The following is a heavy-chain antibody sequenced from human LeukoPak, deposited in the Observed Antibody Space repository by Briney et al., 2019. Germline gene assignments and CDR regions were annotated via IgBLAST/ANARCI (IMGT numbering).Heavy chain of an antibody. D-gene: IGHD1-26*01. V-gene: IGHV3-21*01. Sequence: KSGGSLRLSCAASGFTFSSYSMNWVRQALGKGLEWVSSISSSSSYIYYADSVKGRFTISRDNAKNSLYLQMNSLRAEDTAVYYCARRGGSLGMDVWGQGTTVTVSS. CDR2: ISSSSSYI. CDR3: ARRGGSLGMDV. J-gene: IGHJ6*02. CDR1: GFTFSSYS.